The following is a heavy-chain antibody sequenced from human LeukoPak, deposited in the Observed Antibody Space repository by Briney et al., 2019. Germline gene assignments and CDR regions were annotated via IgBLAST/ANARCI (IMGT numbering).Heavy chain of an antibody. D-gene: IGHD1-7*01. CDR2: TYYRSKLYN. CDR3: ARGWRSNYCFDL. Sequence: SQTLSLTCGLSGDSVSSDSAAWDWLRQSPSRGLEWRGSTYYRSKLYNEYAGSVKSLITIKPDTSKNQFSLHLNSATPEDTAVYYCARGWRSNYCFDLWGRGTLVTVSS. J-gene: IGHJ2*01. V-gene: IGHV6-1*01. CDR1: GDSVSSDSAA.